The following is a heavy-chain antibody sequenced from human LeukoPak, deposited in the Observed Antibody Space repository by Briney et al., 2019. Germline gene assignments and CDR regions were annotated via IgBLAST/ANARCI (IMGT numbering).Heavy chain of an antibody. CDR2: TYYRSKWYN. D-gene: IGHD6-19*01. CDR1: GDSVSSNSAA. CDR3: ARTSQSGWYVDFDY. Sequence: SQTLSLTCGISGDSVSSNSAAWNWIRQSPSRGLEWLGRTYYRSKWYNDYAVSVRSRITINPDTSKNQFSLQLSSVTPEDTAVFYCARTSQSGWYVDFDYWGQGTLVTVCS. V-gene: IGHV6-1*01. J-gene: IGHJ4*02.